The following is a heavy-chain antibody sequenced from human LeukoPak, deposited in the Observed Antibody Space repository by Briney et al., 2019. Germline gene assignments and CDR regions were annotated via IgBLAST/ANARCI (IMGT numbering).Heavy chain of an antibody. V-gene: IGHV4-59*12. CDR3: ARDVVYCSGGSCYPDY. Sequence: SETLSLTCTVSGGSISSYYWSWIRQPPGKGLEWIGYIYYSGSTNYNPSLKSRVTISVDTSKNQFSLKLSSVTAADTAVYYCARDVVYCSGGSCYPDYWGQGTLVTVSS. CDR2: IYYSGST. CDR1: GGSISSYY. D-gene: IGHD2-15*01. J-gene: IGHJ4*02.